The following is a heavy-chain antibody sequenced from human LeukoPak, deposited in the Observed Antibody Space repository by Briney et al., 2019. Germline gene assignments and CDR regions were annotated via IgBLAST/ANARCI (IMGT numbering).Heavy chain of an antibody. J-gene: IGHJ4*02. CDR2: ISAYNGNT. CDR1: GYTFTSYG. Sequence: ASVKVSCKASGYTFTSYGISWVRQAPGQGLEWMGWISAYNGNTNYAQKLQGRVTMTTDTSTSTAYMELRSLRSDDTAVYYCARDTPYYYDSSGYPSTFDYWGQGTLVTVFS. D-gene: IGHD3-22*01. CDR3: ARDTPYYYDSSGYPSTFDY. V-gene: IGHV1-18*01.